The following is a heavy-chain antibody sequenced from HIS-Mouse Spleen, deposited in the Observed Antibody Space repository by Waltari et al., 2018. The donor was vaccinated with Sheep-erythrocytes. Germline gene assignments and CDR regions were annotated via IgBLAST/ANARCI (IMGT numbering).Heavy chain of an antibody. CDR3: ALSVDLAGAFDI. CDR1: GGSFSGYY. D-gene: IGHD6-19*01. V-gene: IGHV4-34*01. Sequence: VQLQQLGAGLLKPSETLSLTCAVYGGSFSGYYWCWIRQPPGKGLEWIGEINHSGSTNYNPSLKSRVTISVDTSKNQFSLKLSSVTAADTAVYYCALSVDLAGAFDIWGQGTMVTVSS. J-gene: IGHJ3*02. CDR2: INHSGST.